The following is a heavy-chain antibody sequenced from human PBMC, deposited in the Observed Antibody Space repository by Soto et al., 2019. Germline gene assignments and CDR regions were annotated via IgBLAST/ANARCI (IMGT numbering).Heavy chain of an antibody. CDR1: GGSISSGGYY. D-gene: IGHD6-13*01. Sequence: SETLSLTCTVSGGSISSGGYYWSWIRQHPGKGLEWIGYIYYSGSTYYNPSLKSRVTISVDTSKNQFSLKLSSVTAADTAVYYCARGNGYSSSWFLALDYWGQGTLVTVSS. CDR2: IYYSGST. J-gene: IGHJ4*02. V-gene: IGHV4-31*03. CDR3: ARGNGYSSSWFLALDY.